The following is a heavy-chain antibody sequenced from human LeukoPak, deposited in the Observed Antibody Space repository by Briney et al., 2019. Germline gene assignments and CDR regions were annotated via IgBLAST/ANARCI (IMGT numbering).Heavy chain of an antibody. CDR1: GASISSHF. V-gene: IGHV4-59*11. CDR2: IYYTGNT. D-gene: IGHD6-6*01. CDR3: ARGGGRPAARPIDD. Sequence: SETLSLTCNVSGASISSHFWSWIRQPPGKGLEWIGYIYYTGNTNSSPSLKSRVTISVDTSKNQFSLNLSSVTAADTAVYFCARGGGRPAARPIDDLGQGTLVTVSS. J-gene: IGHJ4*02.